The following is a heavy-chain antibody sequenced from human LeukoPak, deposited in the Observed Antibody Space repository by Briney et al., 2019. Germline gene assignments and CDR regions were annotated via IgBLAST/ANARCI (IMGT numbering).Heavy chain of an antibody. CDR3: ARDRYSSSWLQGVDAFDI. J-gene: IGHJ3*02. CDR2: IYYSGST. Sequence: SETLSLTCTVSGGSISSYYWSWIRQPPGKGLEWIGYIYYSGSTNYNPSLKSRVTISVDTSKNQFSLKLSSVTAADTAVYYCARDRYSSSWLQGVDAFDIWGQGTMVTVSS. V-gene: IGHV4-59*01. CDR1: GGSISSYY. D-gene: IGHD6-13*01.